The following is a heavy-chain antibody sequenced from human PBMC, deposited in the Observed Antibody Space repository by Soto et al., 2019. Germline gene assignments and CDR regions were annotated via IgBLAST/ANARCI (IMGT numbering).Heavy chain of an antibody. V-gene: IGHV5-51*01. D-gene: IGHD1-1*01. Sequence: GESLKISCKASGYTFARSSIGWVRQMPGKGLEWMGIIYPANSETTYSPSFQGQVTISADMSISTAYLQWSSLKASDTAIYYCAPNYNWWKTWGQGTLVTVSS. CDR2: IYPANSET. CDR1: GYTFARSS. CDR3: APNYNWWKT. J-gene: IGHJ5*02.